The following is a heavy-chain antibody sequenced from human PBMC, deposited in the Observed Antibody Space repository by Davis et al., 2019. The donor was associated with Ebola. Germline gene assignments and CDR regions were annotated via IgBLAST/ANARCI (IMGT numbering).Heavy chain of an antibody. Sequence: SVKVSCKTSGATFSSYAINWVRQAPGQGLEWMGGIIPILGTADYAQKFQGRLTITADESTSTVYMELRSLISEDMAVYYCARPISMVQGGAFDIWGQGTMVTVSS. CDR2: IIPILGTA. CDR3: ARPISMVQGGAFDI. D-gene: IGHD3-10*01. V-gene: IGHV1-69*13. J-gene: IGHJ3*02. CDR1: GATFSSYA.